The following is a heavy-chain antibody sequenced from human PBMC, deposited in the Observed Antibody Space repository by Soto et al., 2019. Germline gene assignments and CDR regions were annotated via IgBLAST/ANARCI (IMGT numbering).Heavy chain of an antibody. D-gene: IGHD6-19*01. V-gene: IGHV1-2*02. Sequence: GAAVKVSCKDSGCTFTDHYLHWVRQAPGQAREGIGWINPGRGCTDYAQKFPGRVTMTRDTSTTTAYRELSTLSSDETAMYYCTRASTVAGGSSKSLPNNYWGQGTLVTVSS. CDR1: GCTFTDHY. CDR2: INPGRGCT. CDR3: TRASTVAGGSSKSLPNNY. J-gene: IGHJ4*02.